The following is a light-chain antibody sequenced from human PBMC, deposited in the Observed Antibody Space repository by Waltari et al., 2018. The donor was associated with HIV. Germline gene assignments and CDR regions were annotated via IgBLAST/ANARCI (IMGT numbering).Light chain of an antibody. CDR1: SGVFGSFHF. Sequence: QSVLAQPASVSGFLVQSLTIPCGGRSGVFGSFHFVLWYHSRPYPAPRLIIHVVRSRPSGVSTRFSGSKTGSTASLTSSGLNSEDEVVYYCCSYSRGGDSYVFGPGT. CDR2: VVR. V-gene: IGLV2-14*01. CDR3: CSYSRGGDSYV. J-gene: IGLJ1*01.